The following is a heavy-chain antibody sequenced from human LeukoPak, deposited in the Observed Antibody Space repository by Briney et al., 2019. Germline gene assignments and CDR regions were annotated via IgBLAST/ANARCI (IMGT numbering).Heavy chain of an antibody. CDR3: ARGRGGTRYDFWRGYGYFDY. D-gene: IGHD3-3*01. V-gene: IGHV4-34*01. Sequence: SETLSLTCAVYGGSFSGYYWSWIRQPPGKGLEWIGEINHSGSTNYNPSLKSRVTISVDTSKNQFSLKLSSVTAADTAVYYCARGRGGTRYDFWRGYGYFDYWGQGTLVTVSS. J-gene: IGHJ4*02. CDR1: GGSFSGYY. CDR2: INHSGST.